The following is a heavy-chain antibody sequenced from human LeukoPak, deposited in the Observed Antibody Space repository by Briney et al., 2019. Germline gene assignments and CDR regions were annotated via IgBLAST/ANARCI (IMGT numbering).Heavy chain of an antibody. V-gene: IGHV4-59*01. CDR1: GVSFSDYY. J-gene: IGHJ3*02. CDR2: ISYSGST. Sequence: SETLSLTCTVLGVSFSDYYWSWIRQPPGKGLELIGYISYSGSTNYNPSLKSRVIISADTSKSQFSLKLNSVTAADTAVYYCARGLYSSSWPDAFDIWGQGTVVTVSS. CDR3: ARGLYSSSWPDAFDI. D-gene: IGHD6-13*01.